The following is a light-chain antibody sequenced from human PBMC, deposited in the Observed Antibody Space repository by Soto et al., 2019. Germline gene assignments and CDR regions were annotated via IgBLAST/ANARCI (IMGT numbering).Light chain of an antibody. CDR3: SSFTSSSAVYV. J-gene: IGLJ1*01. V-gene: IGLV2-14*01. Sequence: QSALTQPASVSGSPGQSITISCTGTSSDVGGYNYVSWYQQYPGRVPKLLIYKVSNRPSGVSNRFSGSKSGNTASLIISGLQAEDEADYYCSSFTSSSAVYVFGSGTKVTVL. CDR1: SSDVGGYNY. CDR2: KVS.